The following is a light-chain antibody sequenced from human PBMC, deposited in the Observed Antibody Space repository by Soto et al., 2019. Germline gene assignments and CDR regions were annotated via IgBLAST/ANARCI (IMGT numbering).Light chain of an antibody. CDR2: DAS. Sequence: DIQMTQSPSSLSASVGDRVTITCRASQGINTYLAWYQQRPGKVPELLIYDASTLQSGVPSRFSGSGSGTDFTLTISSLRPEDVATYYCQHYNRAAFTFGPGTRVAIK. J-gene: IGKJ3*01. CDR3: QHYNRAAFT. CDR1: QGINTY. V-gene: IGKV1-27*01.